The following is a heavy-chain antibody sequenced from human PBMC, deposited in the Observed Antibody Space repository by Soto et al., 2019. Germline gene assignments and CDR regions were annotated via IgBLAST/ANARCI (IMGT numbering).Heavy chain of an antibody. Sequence: QITLKESGPTVVKPTQTLTLTCSLSGFSLNTAGVGVGWIRQPPGKALEWLAVIYWDDDKSWNPSLRDRLTINRDASDDQVVLTVTNMAPVDTGTYYCARSRGGFGGGWTTPYFDYWGQGTLVTVSS. V-gene: IGHV2-5*02. CDR2: IYWDDDK. J-gene: IGHJ4*02. D-gene: IGHD6-19*01. CDR3: ARSRGGFGGGWTTPYFDY. CDR1: GFSLNTAGVG.